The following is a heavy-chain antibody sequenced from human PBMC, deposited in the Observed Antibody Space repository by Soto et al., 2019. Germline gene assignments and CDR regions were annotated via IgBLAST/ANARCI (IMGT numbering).Heavy chain of an antibody. CDR2: IGGETDYA. J-gene: IGHJ4*02. Sequence: QVQLVESGGGLVKPGGSLRLSCAASGVSFSDYYMIWMRQAPGKGLEWISYIGGETDYANYADSVRGRFTISRDKTKKVVFLQMSSLRAEDTAVYYCARYASLSGADHWGQGTLVIVSS. V-gene: IGHV3-11*06. CDR1: GVSFSDYY. CDR3: ARYASLSGADH. D-gene: IGHD2-2*01.